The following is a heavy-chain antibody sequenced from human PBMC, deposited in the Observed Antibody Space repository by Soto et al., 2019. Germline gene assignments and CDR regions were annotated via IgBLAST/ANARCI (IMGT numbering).Heavy chain of an antibody. J-gene: IGHJ4*02. V-gene: IGHV5-10-1*01. CDR2: IDPSDSQT. D-gene: IGHD3-22*01. Sequence: GESLKISCKGSGYSFSGYWITWVRQKPGKGLEWMGRIDPSDSQTYYSPSFRGHVTISVTKSITTVFLQWSSLRASDTAMYYCSRQIYDSDTGPNFQYYFDSWGQGTPVTVSS. CDR1: GYSFSGYW. CDR3: SRQIYDSDTGPNFQYYFDS.